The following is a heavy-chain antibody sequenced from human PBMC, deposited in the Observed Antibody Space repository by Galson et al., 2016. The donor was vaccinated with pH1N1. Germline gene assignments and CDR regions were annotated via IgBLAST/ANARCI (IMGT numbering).Heavy chain of an antibody. CDR3: ARGPVYWYFDL. Sequence: SLRLSCAASGFTFTNYAIHWVRQAPGKGLEWVSFISVSSLSTYYADSVKGRFTISRDTSKNTVYLQMNSLRAEDTAVYYCARGPVYWYFDLWGRGTPVIVSS. J-gene: IGHJ2*01. CDR2: ISVSSLST. CDR1: GFTFTNYA. V-gene: IGHV3-23*01.